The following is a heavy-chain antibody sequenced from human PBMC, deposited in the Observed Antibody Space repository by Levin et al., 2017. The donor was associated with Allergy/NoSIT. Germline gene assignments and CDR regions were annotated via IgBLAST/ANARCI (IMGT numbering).Heavy chain of an antibody. V-gene: IGHV4-39*01. J-gene: IGHJ2*01. Sequence: PSETLSLTCTVSGGSISSSSYYWGWIRQPPGKGLEWIGSIYYSGSTYYNPSLKSRVTISVDTSKNQFSLKLSSVTAADTAVYYCARRNYDYVWGSYRYIGYFDRWGRGTLVTVSS. CDR3: ARRNYDYVWGSYRYIGYFDR. CDR2: IYYSGST. D-gene: IGHD3-16*02. CDR1: GGSISSSSYY.